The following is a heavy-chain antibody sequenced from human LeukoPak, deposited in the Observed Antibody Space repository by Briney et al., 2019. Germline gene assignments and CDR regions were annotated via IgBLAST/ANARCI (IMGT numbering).Heavy chain of an antibody. CDR3: ARVKTKNAFDI. V-gene: IGHV3-21*01. CDR1: GFTFSSYS. CDR2: ISSSSSYI. Sequence: GGSLRLSCAASGFTFSSYSMNWVRQAPGKGLEWVSSISSSSSYIYYADSVKGRFTISRDNAKNSLYLQMNSLRAEDTAAYYCARVKTKNAFDIWGQGTMVTVSS. D-gene: IGHD2-8*01. J-gene: IGHJ3*02.